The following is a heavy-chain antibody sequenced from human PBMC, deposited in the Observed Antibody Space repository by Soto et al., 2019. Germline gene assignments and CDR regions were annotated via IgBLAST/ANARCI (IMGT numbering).Heavy chain of an antibody. D-gene: IGHD2-2*01. V-gene: IGHV4-30-4*01. Sequence: PSETLSLTCSVSGDSVISGDYYWTWVRQSPGKGLEWIGYIYYSGSTYYNPSLKSRVTISVETSKNQFSLKLSSVTAADTAVYYCARGPIVVVPADRGDGYFDYWGQGTLVTVSS. CDR2: IYYSGST. CDR1: GDSVISGDYY. J-gene: IGHJ4*02. CDR3: ARGPIVVVPADRGDGYFDY.